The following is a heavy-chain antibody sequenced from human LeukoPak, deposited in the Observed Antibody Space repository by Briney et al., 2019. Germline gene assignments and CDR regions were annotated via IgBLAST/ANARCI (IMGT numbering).Heavy chain of an antibody. CDR2: INQDGSEK. CDR3: ARDGIVGGADY. Sequence: GGSLTLSCAASKFTFSGYWMIWVRHAPGKGPVCVANINQDGSEKHYVDSVKGLFTIYRDNAKNSLFLQMNSRRVEDTAVFYCARDGIVGGADYWGQGTQVPVS. CDR1: KFTFSGYW. D-gene: IGHD2-15*01. V-gene: IGHV3-7*01. J-gene: IGHJ4*02.